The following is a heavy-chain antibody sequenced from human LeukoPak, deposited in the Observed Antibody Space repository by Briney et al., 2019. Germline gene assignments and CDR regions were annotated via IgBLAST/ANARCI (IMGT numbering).Heavy chain of an antibody. Sequence: PSETLSLTCAVYGRSFSGYYWSWIRQPPGKGLEWIGEINHSGSTNYNPSLKSRVTISVDTSKNQFSLKLSSVTAADTAVYYCARGSARDYWGQGTLVTVSS. D-gene: IGHD6-25*01. CDR2: INHSGST. J-gene: IGHJ4*02. CDR1: GRSFSGYY. CDR3: ARGSARDY. V-gene: IGHV4-34*01.